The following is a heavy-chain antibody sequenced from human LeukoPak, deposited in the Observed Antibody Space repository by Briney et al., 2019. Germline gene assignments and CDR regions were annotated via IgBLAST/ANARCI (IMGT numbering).Heavy chain of an antibody. J-gene: IGHJ6*02. CDR2: ISYDGSNK. V-gene: IGHV3-30*18. CDR3: AKDLEDIVVVGYYYGMDV. CDR1: GFTFSNYG. Sequence: GGSLRLSCAASGFTFSNYGFHWVRQAPGKGLEWVAVISYDGSNKYYADSVKGRFTISRDNSKNTLYLQMNSLRAEDTAVYYCAKDLEDIVVVGYYYGMDVWGQGTTVTVSS. D-gene: IGHD2-15*01.